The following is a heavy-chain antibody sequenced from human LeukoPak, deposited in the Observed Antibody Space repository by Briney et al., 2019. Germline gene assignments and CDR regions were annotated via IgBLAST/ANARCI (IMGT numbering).Heavy chain of an antibody. CDR2: ISNSGGST. CDR1: GFTVSGNY. CDR3: AKGRGLVSPDDH. Sequence: GGSLRLSCAASGFTVSGNYMSWVRQAPGKGLEWLSAISNSGGSTYYADSVKGRFTISRDNSKNTLYLQMNSLKAEDTAVYYCAKGRGLVSPDDHWGQGTLVTVSS. V-gene: IGHV3-23*01. J-gene: IGHJ4*02. D-gene: IGHD3/OR15-3a*01.